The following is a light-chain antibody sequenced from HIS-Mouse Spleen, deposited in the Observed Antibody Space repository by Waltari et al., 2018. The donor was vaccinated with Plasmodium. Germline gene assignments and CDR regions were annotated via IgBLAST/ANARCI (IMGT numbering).Light chain of an antibody. Sequence: DIQMTQCPSTLSASVGDRVTIPCRAIQSISSLLDWYQQKPGKAPKLLIHKESSLESGVPLGFCGSGSGTEFTLTIICLQPDDFATYYCQQYKSYSLSFGPGTKVDIK. CDR2: KES. J-gene: IGKJ3*01. CDR1: QSISSL. CDR3: QQYKSYSLS. V-gene: IGKV1-5*03.